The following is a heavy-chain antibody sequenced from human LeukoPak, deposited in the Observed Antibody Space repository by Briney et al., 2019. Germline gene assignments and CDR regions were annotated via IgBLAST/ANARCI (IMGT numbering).Heavy chain of an antibody. J-gene: IGHJ4*02. CDR2: ISGSGGST. Sequence: PGGSLRLSCAASGFTFSSYAMSWVRQAPGKGLEWVSAISGSGGSTYYADSVKGRFTISRDNAKNTLYLQVKSLRAEDTAVYYCARGRYYLDYWGQGTLVAVSS. CDR3: ARGRYYLDY. V-gene: IGHV3-23*01. CDR1: GFTFSSYA.